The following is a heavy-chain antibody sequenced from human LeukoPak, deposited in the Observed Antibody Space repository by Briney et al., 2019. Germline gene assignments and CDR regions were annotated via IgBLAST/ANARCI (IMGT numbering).Heavy chain of an antibody. D-gene: IGHD1-26*01. CDR2: INPDSGGT. Sequence: ASVKVSCKASGYTFTGYCMYWVRQAPGQGLEWMGWINPDSGGTKYAQKFQGRVTMTWDTSISTAHMELSRLRSDDTAVYYCARDSGSYFHDAFDTWGQGTMVTVSS. J-gene: IGHJ3*02. CDR3: ARDSGSYFHDAFDT. V-gene: IGHV1-2*02. CDR1: GYTFTGYC.